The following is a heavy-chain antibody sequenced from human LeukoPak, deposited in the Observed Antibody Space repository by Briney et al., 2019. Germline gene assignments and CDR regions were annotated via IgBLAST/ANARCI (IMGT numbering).Heavy chain of an antibody. D-gene: IGHD6-13*01. CDR2: IYESGNT. J-gene: IGHJ4*02. CDR1: GASISSTNR. CDR3: GRLPGSIYYLDL. Sequence: PPGTLSLTCTVSGASISSTNRWSWVRQPPGKGLEWIGEIYESGNTNYNPSLKSRVTISVDKAKNQFSLKLTSVTAADTAVYYCGRLPGSIYYLDLWGQGTLVTVSS. V-gene: IGHV4-4*03.